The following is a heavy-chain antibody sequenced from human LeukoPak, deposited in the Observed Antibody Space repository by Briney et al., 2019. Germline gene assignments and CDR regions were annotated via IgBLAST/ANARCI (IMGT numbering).Heavy chain of an antibody. CDR2: ISYDGSSE. Sequence: GRSLRLSCAASGFTFSNYAMHWVRQAPGKGLEWVAVISYDGSSEYYADSVKGRFTISRDKSKNTLDMQMNSLRADDTAVYYCAREGYYYENSAYSYYFDSWGRGTLVTVSS. D-gene: IGHD3-22*01. V-gene: IGHV3-30*03. CDR1: GFTFSNYA. CDR3: AREGYYYENSAYSYYFDS. J-gene: IGHJ4*02.